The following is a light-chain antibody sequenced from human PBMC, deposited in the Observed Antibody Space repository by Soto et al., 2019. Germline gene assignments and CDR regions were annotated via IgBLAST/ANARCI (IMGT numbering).Light chain of an antibody. J-gene: IGKJ1*01. CDR1: QSVSSSS. Sequence: EIVLTQSPGTLSLSPGERATLSCRASQSVSSSSLSWYQQKPGQAPRLLIYDTSSRATDIPDRFSGSGSGTDFSLTISRLEPEDFAVYYCHQYGILPRTFGQGTKV. V-gene: IGKV3-20*01. CDR2: DTS. CDR3: HQYGILPRT.